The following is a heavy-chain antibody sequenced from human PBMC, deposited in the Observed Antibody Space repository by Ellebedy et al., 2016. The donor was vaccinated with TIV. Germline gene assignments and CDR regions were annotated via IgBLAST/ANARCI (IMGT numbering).Heavy chain of an antibody. Sequence: GESLKISCAASGFTFSSYWMSWVRQAPGKGLEWVANIKQDGSEKYYVDSVKGRFTISRDNAKNSLYLQMNSLRAEDTAVYYCARALERRGAFDIWGQGTMVTVSS. J-gene: IGHJ3*02. CDR2: IKQDGSEK. D-gene: IGHD1-1*01. CDR3: ARALERRGAFDI. CDR1: GFTFSSYW. V-gene: IGHV3-7*04.